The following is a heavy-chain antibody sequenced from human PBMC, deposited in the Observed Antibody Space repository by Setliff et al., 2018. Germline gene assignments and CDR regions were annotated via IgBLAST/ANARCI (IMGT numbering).Heavy chain of an antibody. Sequence: ASVKVSCKASGYTFTAYDIVWVRQATGQGLEWMGWMNPNSGRTGYPQKFQGRVTMTRNTSISTAYMELSSLRSEDTAVYYCARADYIRYFYMDAWGKGTTVTVS. CDR1: GYTFTAYD. CDR2: MNPNSGRT. V-gene: IGHV1-8*02. J-gene: IGHJ6*03. D-gene: IGHD4-4*01. CDR3: ARADYIRYFYMDA.